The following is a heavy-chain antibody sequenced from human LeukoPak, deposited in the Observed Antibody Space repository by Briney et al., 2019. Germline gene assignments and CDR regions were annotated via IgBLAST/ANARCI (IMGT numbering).Heavy chain of an antibody. D-gene: IGHD2-15*01. V-gene: IGHV3-7*01. CDR3: ARDWDTGGSCYSDY. CDR2: IKQDGSEK. CDR1: GFTFSNYW. J-gene: IGHJ4*02. Sequence: GGSLRLSCAASGFTFSNYWMSWVRQAPGKGLEWVANIKQDGSEKYYVDSVKGRFTISRDNAKNSLYLQMNSQRAEDTAVYYCARDWDTGGSCYSDYWGQGILVTVSS.